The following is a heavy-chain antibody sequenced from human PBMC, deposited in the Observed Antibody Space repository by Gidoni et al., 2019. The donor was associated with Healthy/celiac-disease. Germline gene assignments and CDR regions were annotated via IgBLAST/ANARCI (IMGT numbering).Heavy chain of an antibody. D-gene: IGHD3-22*01. J-gene: IGHJ4*02. CDR1: GLTMSDYY. Sequence: QVQLVESGGVLVKPGGSLSLPCAASGLTMSDYYMSWIRQAPGKGLEWVSYISSSGSTIYYADSVKGRFTISRDNAKNSLYLQMNSLRAEDTAVYYCASGWGYYDSSGYAFDYWGQGTLVTVSS. CDR3: ASGWGYYDSSGYAFDY. CDR2: ISSSGSTI. V-gene: IGHV3-11*01.